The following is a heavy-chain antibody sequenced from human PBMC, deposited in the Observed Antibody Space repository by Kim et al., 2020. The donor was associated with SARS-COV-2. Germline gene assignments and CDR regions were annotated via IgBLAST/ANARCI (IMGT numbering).Heavy chain of an antibody. V-gene: IGHV4-59*01. Sequence: ETLSLTCTVSGGSISSYYWSWIRQPPGKGLEWIGYIYYSGSTNYNPSLKSRVTISVDTSKNQFSLKLSSVTAADTAVYYCAREVAAAIDYWGQGTLVTVSS. CDR3: AREVAAAIDY. CDR2: IYYSGST. CDR1: GGSISSYY. J-gene: IGHJ4*02. D-gene: IGHD6-13*01.